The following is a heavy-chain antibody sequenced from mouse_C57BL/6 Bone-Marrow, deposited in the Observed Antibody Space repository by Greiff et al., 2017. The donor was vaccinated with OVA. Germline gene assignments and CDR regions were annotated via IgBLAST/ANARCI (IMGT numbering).Heavy chain of an antibody. V-gene: IGHV1-64*01. CDR2: IHPNSGST. CDR3: AREEGTGYYFDY. Sequence: QVHVKQPGAELVKPGASVKLSCKASGYTFTSYWMHWVKQRPGQGLEWIGMIHPNSGSTNYNEKFKSKATLTVDKSSSTAYMQLSSLTSEDSAVYYCAREEGTGYYFDYWGQGTTLTVSS. CDR1: GYTFTSYW. D-gene: IGHD3-3*01. J-gene: IGHJ2*01.